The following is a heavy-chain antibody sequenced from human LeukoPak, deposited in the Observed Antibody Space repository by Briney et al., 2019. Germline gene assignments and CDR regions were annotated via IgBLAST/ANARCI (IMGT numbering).Heavy chain of an antibody. CDR1: GFTFSSYA. CDR3: AKCQWLFWYFDL. V-gene: IGHV3-23*01. CDR2: ISGSGGST. Sequence: GGSLRLSCAASGFTFSSYAMSWVRQAPGKGLEWVSAISGSGGSTYYADSVKGRSTISRDNSKNTLYLQMNSLRAEDTAVYYCAKCQWLFWYFDLWGRGTLVTVSS. J-gene: IGHJ2*01. D-gene: IGHD3-22*01.